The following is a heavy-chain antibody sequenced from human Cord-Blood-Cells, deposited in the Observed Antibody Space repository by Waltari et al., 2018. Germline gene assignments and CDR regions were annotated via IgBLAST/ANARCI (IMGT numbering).Heavy chain of an antibody. D-gene: IGHD6-6*01. CDR1: GYTFTGYD. V-gene: IGHV1-2*02. CDR2: INPNSGGT. CDR3: ARGSEYSSSSGDY. Sequence: QVQLVQSGAEVKHPGASVQVSCQASGYTFTGYDMHWVRQSPGQGLEWMGWINPNSGGTNYAQKFQGRVTMTRDTSISTAYMELSRLRSDDTAVYYCARGSEYSSSSGDYWGQGTLVTVSS. J-gene: IGHJ4*02.